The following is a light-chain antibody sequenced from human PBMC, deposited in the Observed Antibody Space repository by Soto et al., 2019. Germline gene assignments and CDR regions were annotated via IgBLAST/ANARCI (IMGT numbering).Light chain of an antibody. CDR1: QSISTY. CDR2: GIS. CDR3: QQSYSTLLT. V-gene: IGKV1-39*01. Sequence: DIQMTQSPSSLSASVGDRVTITCRASQSISTYLNWYQHKPGKAPKLLIYGISTLQSGVPSRFSGSGSGTDFTLSIISLQPEDFATYYCQQSYSTLLTFGGGTKVDIK. J-gene: IGKJ4*01.